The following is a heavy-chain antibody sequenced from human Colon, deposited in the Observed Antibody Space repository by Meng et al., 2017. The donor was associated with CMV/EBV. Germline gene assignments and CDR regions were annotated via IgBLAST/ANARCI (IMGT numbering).Heavy chain of an antibody. J-gene: IGHJ6*02. V-gene: IGHV4-59*02. CDR1: GASVNSFY. D-gene: IGHD2-2*01. CDR2: IYYSGST. Sequence: SETLSLTCAVSGASVNSFYWSWIRQSPGKGLEWIGYIYYSGSTNYNPSLKSRVTISVDTSKNQFSLKLSSVTAADTAVYYCARDRGRGEYCSSTSCHRSPYYYYGMDVWGQGTTVTVSS. CDR3: ARDRGRGEYCSSTSCHRSPYYYYGMDV.